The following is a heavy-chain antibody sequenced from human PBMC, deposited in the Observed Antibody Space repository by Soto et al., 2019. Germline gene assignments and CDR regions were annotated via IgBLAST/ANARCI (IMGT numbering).Heavy chain of an antibody. CDR3: ARTPRGDYDFWSGSNGNWLDP. V-gene: IGHV4-39*01. CDR1: GGSISSSSYY. J-gene: IGHJ5*02. CDR2: IYYSGST. Sequence: QLQLQESGPGLVKPSETLSLTCTVSGGSISSSSYYWGWIRQPPGKGLEWIGGIYYSGSTYYNPSPQTRVTMSVDTSQNQFSLKLSSVTAADTAVYYCARTPRGDYDFWSGSNGNWLDPWGQGTLVTVSS. D-gene: IGHD3-3*01.